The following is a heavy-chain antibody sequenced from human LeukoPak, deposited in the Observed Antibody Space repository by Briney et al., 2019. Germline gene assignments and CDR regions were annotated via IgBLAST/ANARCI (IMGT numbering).Heavy chain of an antibody. CDR2: ISSSSSYI. CDR3: ARDKKGIAAAGFDY. Sequence: GGSLRLSCAASGFTFSSYSMNWVRQAPGKGLEWVSSISSSSSYIYYADSVKGRFTISRDNAKNSLYLQMNSLRGEDTAVYYCARDKKGIAAAGFDYWGQGTLVTVSS. V-gene: IGHV3-21*01. J-gene: IGHJ4*02. CDR1: GFTFSSYS. D-gene: IGHD6-13*01.